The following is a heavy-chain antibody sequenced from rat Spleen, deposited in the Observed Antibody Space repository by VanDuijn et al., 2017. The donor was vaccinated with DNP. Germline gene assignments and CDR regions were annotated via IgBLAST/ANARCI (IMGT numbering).Heavy chain of an antibody. Sequence: QVQLKESGPGLVQPSQTLSLTCTVSGFSLTTYGVSWVRQPPGKGLEWIAAISSGGTTYYNSVLRSRLSISRDTSKSQVFLKMNSLQTEDTGTYYCTRSLSYTYYGYFDYWGQGVMVTVSS. CDR3: TRSLSYTYYGYFDY. D-gene: IGHD1-9*01. CDR2: ISSGGTT. J-gene: IGHJ2*01. V-gene: IGHV2S12*01. CDR1: GFSLTTYG.